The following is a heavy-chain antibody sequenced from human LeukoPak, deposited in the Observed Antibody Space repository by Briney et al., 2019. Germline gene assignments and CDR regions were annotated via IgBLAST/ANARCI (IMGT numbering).Heavy chain of an antibody. J-gene: IGHJ5*02. Sequence: SETLSLTCTVSGGSIGSYYWSWIRQPPGKGLEWIGYIHDTGSTKYNPSLKSRVTISVDSSRNHLSLKLTSVDAADTALYFCASGRSGGDWFDPWGQGTLVTVSS. V-gene: IGHV4-59*01. CDR1: GGSIGSYY. CDR2: IHDTGST. CDR3: ASGRSGGDWFDP. D-gene: IGHD3-10*01.